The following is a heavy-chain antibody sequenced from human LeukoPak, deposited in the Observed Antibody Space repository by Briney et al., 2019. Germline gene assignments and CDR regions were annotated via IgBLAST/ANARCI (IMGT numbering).Heavy chain of an antibody. Sequence: SETLSLTCTVSGASLGTYYWSWIRQPPGKGLEWMGYIYYTGSTNYNPSLKSRFTISVDTSKNQFSLKLSSVTAADTAVYYCARASGGYYNNWFDPWGQGTLVSVSS. J-gene: IGHJ5*02. CDR1: GASLGTYY. V-gene: IGHV4-59*01. CDR2: IYYTGST. CDR3: ARASGGYYNNWFDP. D-gene: IGHD3-22*01.